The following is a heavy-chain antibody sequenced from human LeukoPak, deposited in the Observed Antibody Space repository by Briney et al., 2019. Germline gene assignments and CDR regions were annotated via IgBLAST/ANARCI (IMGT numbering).Heavy chain of an antibody. CDR2: IYYSGST. CDR1: GGSISSYY. D-gene: IGHD2-15*01. V-gene: IGHV4-59*01. J-gene: IGHJ4*02. Sequence: SETLSLTCTVSGGSISSYYWSWIRQPPGKGLEWIGYIYYSGSTKYTPSPKSRVTISVDTSKNQFSLKLRSVTAADTAVYYCARGSHGIWLFDYWGQGTLLTVSS. CDR3: ARGSHGIWLFDY.